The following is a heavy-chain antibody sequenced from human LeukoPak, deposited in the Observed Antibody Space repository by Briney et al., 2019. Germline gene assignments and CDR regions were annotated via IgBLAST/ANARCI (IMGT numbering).Heavy chain of an antibody. Sequence: SCKASGGTFSSYAMSWVRQAPGKGLEWVSAISGSGGSTYYADSVKGRFTISRDNSKNTLYLRMNSLRAEDTAVYYCAKDLRGAMVYFDYWGQGTLVTVSS. J-gene: IGHJ4*02. V-gene: IGHV3-23*01. CDR2: ISGSGGST. CDR3: AKDLRGAMVYFDY. D-gene: IGHD5-18*01. CDR1: GGTFSSYA.